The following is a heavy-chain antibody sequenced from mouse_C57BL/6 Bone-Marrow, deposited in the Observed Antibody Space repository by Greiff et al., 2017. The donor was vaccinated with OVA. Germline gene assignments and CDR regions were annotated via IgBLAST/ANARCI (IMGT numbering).Heavy chain of an antibody. Sequence: EVHLVESGGGLVQPGGSLKLSCAASGFTFSDYYMYWVRQTPEKRLEWVAYISNGGGSTYYPDTVKGRFTISRDNAKNTLYLPVFRLKSVDTAMYFCARRRAMDYWGHGPSVPVSS. V-gene: IGHV5-12*01. CDR2: ISNGGGST. J-gene: IGHJ4*01. CDR1: GFTFSDYY. CDR3: ARRRAMDY.